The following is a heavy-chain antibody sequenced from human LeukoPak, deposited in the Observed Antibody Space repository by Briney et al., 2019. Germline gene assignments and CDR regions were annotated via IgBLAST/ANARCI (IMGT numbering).Heavy chain of an antibody. Sequence: WETLSLTCTVSGGSISSYYWSWIRQPAGKGLEWIGRIYTSGSTNYNPSLKSRVTMSVDTSKNQFSLKLSSVTAADTAVYYCAREFTMVRGVITYFDYWGQGTLVTVSS. D-gene: IGHD3-10*01. CDR2: IYTSGST. CDR3: AREFTMVRGVITYFDY. CDR1: GGSISSYY. J-gene: IGHJ4*02. V-gene: IGHV4-4*07.